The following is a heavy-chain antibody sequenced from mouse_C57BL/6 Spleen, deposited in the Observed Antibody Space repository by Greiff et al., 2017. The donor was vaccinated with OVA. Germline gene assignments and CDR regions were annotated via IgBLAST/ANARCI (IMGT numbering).Heavy chain of an antibody. CDR1: GYTFTTYP. CDR3: ARNGYYGSSSFAY. CDR2: FHPYNDDT. J-gene: IGHJ3*01. V-gene: IGHV1-47*01. D-gene: IGHD1-1*01. Sequence: VQLQQSGAELVKPGASVKMSCKASGYTFTTYPIEWMKQTHGKSLEWIGHFHPYNDDTKYNDKFKGKATLTVEKSSSTVYLELSRLTSDDSAVYYCARNGYYGSSSFAYWGQGTLVTVSA.